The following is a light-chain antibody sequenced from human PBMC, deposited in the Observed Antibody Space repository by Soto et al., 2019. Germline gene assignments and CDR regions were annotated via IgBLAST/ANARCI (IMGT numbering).Light chain of an antibody. CDR1: QGISSY. V-gene: IGKV1-9*01. CDR2: GAS. CDR3: QQFNSYPLT. J-gene: IGKJ4*01. Sequence: DIQLTQSPSFLSASVGDRVTITCRASQGISSYLAWYQQRPGKAPKLLIYGASTLQSGVPSRFSGSGSGTEFTLTISSLQPEDFTTYYCQQFNSYPLTFGGGTKLEIK.